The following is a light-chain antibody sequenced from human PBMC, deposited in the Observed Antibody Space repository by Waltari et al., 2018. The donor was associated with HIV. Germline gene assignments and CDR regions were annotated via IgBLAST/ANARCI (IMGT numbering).Light chain of an antibody. CDR3: GTGESSLSAAWV. J-gene: IGLJ3*02. Sequence: QSVLTQPPSVSAAPGQKVTISCSGSSSNIGNNYVSWYQQLPGTAPKLHIYDNVKRASWLPYGCSGSNSGTSATLGITGLQTGDEADDYCGTGESSLSAAWVFGGGTKLTVL. CDR2: DNV. V-gene: IGLV1-51*01. CDR1: SSNIGNNY.